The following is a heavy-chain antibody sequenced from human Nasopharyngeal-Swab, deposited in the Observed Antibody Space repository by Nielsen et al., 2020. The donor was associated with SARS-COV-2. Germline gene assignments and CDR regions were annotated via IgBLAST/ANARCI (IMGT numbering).Heavy chain of an antibody. CDR1: GFTVSSNY. Sequence: GESLKISCAASGFTVSSNYMSWVRQAPGKGLEWVSVIYSSGSTYYADSVKGRFTISRDNSKNTLYLQLNSLRAEDTAVYYCARESYGGGGFDCWGQRTLVTVSS. D-gene: IGHD4-23*01. J-gene: IGHJ4*02. V-gene: IGHV3-53*01. CDR2: IYSSGST. CDR3: ARESYGGGGFDC.